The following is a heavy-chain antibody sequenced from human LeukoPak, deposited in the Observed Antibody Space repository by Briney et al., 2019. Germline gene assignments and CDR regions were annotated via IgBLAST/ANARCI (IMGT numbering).Heavy chain of an antibody. CDR1: KFTFSSYW. D-gene: IGHD5-18*01. J-gene: IGHJ4*02. CDR3: AKDTVLRGYSYGYDY. CDR2: ISADGSSP. Sequence: PGGSLRLSCAASKFTFSSYWMHWVRQAPGKGLVWVSRISADGSSPTYADSVKGRFTISRDNSKNTMHLQMNSLRAEDTALYYCAKDTVLRGYSYGYDYWGQGTLVTVSS. V-gene: IGHV3-74*01.